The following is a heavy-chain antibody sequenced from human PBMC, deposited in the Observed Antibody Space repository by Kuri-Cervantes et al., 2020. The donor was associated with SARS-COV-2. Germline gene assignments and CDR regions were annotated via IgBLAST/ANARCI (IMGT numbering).Heavy chain of an antibody. CDR3: AKDFYGDYGFDAFDV. Sequence: GGSLRLSCAASGFTFSSYSMNWVRQAPGKGLEWVSSISSSSSYIYYADSVKGRFTISRDNAKNSLYLYMNSLRTEDMGIYYCAKDFYGDYGFDAFDVWGQGTLVTVSS. V-gene: IGHV3-21*04. CDR1: GFTFSSYS. D-gene: IGHD4-17*01. J-gene: IGHJ3*01. CDR2: ISSSSSYI.